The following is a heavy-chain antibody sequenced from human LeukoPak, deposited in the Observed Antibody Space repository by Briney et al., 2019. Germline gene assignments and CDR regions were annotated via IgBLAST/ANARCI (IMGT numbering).Heavy chain of an antibody. CDR1: GYTFTGYY. CDR2: IHPNSGGT. Sequence: ASVKVSCKASGYTFTGYYMHWVRQAPGQGLQWMRWIHPNSGGTNYAQKFQGRVTMTRDTSISTAYMELGRLRSDDTAVYYCARYFVGAFDIWGQGTMVTVSS. D-gene: IGHD3-9*01. CDR3: ARYFVGAFDI. J-gene: IGHJ3*02. V-gene: IGHV1-2*02.